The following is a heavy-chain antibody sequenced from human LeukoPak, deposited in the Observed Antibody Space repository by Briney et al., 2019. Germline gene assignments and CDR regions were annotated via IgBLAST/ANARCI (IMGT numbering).Heavy chain of an antibody. D-gene: IGHD3-10*01. V-gene: IGHV3-30*02. Sequence: GGSLRLSCAASRFTFSTYGMHWVRQAPGKGLEWVAFIRHDGSKTYYANSVKGRFTISRDNSKNTVYLQTNSLRAEDTAVYYCVRLSGSALDYWGQGTLVTVSS. CDR1: RFTFSTYG. CDR3: VRLSGSALDY. J-gene: IGHJ4*02. CDR2: IRHDGSKT.